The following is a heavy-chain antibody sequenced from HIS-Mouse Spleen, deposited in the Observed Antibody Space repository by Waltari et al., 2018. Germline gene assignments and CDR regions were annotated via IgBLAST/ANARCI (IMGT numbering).Heavy chain of an antibody. Sequence: LQLQESGPGLVKPSDTLSLTCTVSGGSISSSSYYWGWIRQPPGKGLEWIGSIYYSGSTYYNPSLKSRVTISVDTSKNQFSLKLSSVTAADTAVYYCAREIPYSSSWYDWYFDLWGRGTLVTVSS. CDR2: IYYSGST. CDR1: GGSISSSSYY. V-gene: IGHV4-39*07. J-gene: IGHJ2*01. D-gene: IGHD6-13*01. CDR3: AREIPYSSSWYDWYFDL.